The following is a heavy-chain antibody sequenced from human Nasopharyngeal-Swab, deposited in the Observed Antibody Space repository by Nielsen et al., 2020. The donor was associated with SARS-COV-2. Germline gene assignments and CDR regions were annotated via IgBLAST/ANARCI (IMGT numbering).Heavy chain of an antibody. CDR3: ARGPSYRWGGVMGLGETHRRYYFDY. J-gene: IGHJ4*02. V-gene: IGHV4-34*01. D-gene: IGHD5-24*01. CDR2: INHSGST. Sequence: WIRQPPGKGLEWIGEINHSGSTNYNPPLKSRVTISVDTSKNQFSLKLSSVTAADTAVYYCARGPSYRWGGVMGLGETHRRYYFDYWGQGTLVTVSS.